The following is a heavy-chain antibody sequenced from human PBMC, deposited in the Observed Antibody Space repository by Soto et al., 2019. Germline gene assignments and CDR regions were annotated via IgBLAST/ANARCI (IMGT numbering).Heavy chain of an antibody. CDR1: GGSISSSSYY. D-gene: IGHD2-15*01. CDR3: ARGYCSGGSCYRY. J-gene: IGHJ4*02. V-gene: IGHV4-39*01. CDR2: IYYSGST. Sequence: LSLTCTVSGGSISSSSYYWGWIRQPPGKGLEWIGSIYYSGSTYYNPSLKSRVTISVDTSKNQFSLKLSSVTAADTAVYYCARGYCSGGSCYRYWGQGSQVTVSS.